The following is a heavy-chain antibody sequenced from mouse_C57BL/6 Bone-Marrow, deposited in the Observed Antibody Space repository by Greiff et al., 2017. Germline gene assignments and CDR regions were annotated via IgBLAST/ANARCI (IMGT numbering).Heavy chain of an antibody. V-gene: IGHV1-78*01. CDR3: ARAGYGSRYYFDY. D-gene: IGHD1-1*01. J-gene: IGHJ2*01. CDR1: GYTFTDHT. Sequence: VQLQQSDAELVKPGASVKISCKVSGYTFTDHTIHWMKQRPEQGLEWIGYIYHRDGSTKYNEKFKGKATLTADKSSSTAYMQLNSLTSEDSAVYFCARAGYGSRYYFDYWGQGTTRTVSS. CDR2: IYHRDGST.